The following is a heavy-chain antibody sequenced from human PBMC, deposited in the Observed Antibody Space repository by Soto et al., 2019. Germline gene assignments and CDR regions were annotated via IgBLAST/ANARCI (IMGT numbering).Heavy chain of an antibody. V-gene: IGHV1-24*01. D-gene: IGHD1-26*01. Sequence: TVSRTVSGYTLTELSMQWVRQAPGKGLEWMGGFDPEDGETIYAQKYQGRVTMTEDTSTDTAYMELRSLRSEDTAVYYCATPSGSYYEGIDYWGQGTLVTVSS. CDR3: ATPSGSYYEGIDY. CDR2: FDPEDGET. CDR1: GYTLTELS. J-gene: IGHJ4*02.